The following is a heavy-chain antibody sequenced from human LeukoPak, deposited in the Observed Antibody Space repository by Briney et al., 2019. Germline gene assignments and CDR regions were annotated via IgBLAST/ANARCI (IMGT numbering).Heavy chain of an antibody. V-gene: IGHV4-39*01. J-gene: IGHJ4*02. Sequence: SETLSLTCTVSGGSISGSSYYWVWIRQPPGKGLEWIVSGFYSGSAYYNPSLKSRVTISVDTSRNQFSLNLSSVTAADTAVYYCARLRGAMTPVTSDFDYWGQGTLVTVSS. D-gene: IGHD4-17*01. CDR1: GGSISGSSYY. CDR2: GFYSGSA. CDR3: ARLRGAMTPVTSDFDY.